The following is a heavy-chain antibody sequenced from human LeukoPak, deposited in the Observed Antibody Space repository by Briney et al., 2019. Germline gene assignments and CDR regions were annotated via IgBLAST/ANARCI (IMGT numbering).Heavy chain of an antibody. V-gene: IGHV1-2*02. CDR2: INPNSGGT. D-gene: IGHD2/OR15-2a*01. Sequence: ASVKVSCKASGYTFTGNYMHWVRQAPGQGLEWMGWINPNSGGTKYTQKLQGRVTMTRDTSISTAYMEVSRLRSDDTAVYYCARDWRGYSGTTTFDFWGQGTLVTVSS. J-gene: IGHJ4*02. CDR1: GYTFTGNY. CDR3: ARDWRGYSGTTTFDF.